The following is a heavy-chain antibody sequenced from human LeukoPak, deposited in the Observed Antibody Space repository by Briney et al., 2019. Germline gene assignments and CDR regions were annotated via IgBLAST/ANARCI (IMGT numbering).Heavy chain of an antibody. J-gene: IGHJ6*03. CDR2: IYYSGST. V-gene: IGHV4-59*01. CDR3: ARGEAGTTNYYYYYYMDV. D-gene: IGHD1-1*01. CDR1: GGPIISYY. Sequence: SETLCLTCTVSGGPIISYYWSWIRQPPGKVLEGIGYIYYSGSTNYNPSLKSRVTTSVDTSKNQFSLKLSSVTAADTAVYYCARGEAGTTNYYYYYYMDVWGKGTTVTVSS.